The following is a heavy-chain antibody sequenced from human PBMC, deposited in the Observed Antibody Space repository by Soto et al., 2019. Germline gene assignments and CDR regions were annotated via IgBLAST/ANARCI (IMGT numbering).Heavy chain of an antibody. V-gene: IGHV3-30*18. CDR2: ISHDGSNT. D-gene: IGHD5-18*01. CDR1: GFTFSNYG. CDR3: ANEQKIQLWLHYFDY. J-gene: IGHJ4*02. Sequence: QVQLVQSGGNVVQPGRSLRLSCAASGFTFSNYGMHWVRQAPGKGLEWLAFISHDGSNTYYADSVKGRFTISRDNSKNTLYLQMNSLRAEDTAVFYCANEQKIQLWLHYFDYWGQGTLVTVSS.